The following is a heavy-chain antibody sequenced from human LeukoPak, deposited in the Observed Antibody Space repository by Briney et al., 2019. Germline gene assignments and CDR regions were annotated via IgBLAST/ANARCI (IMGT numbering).Heavy chain of an antibody. D-gene: IGHD3-9*01. V-gene: IGHV1-8*03. Sequence: ASVKGSCQASGYPFTCYYMHWARPATGQGLEWMGWRIPNSGNTGYPQKFQGSVTITRNTCISTAYMELSSLRSEDTAVYYCARGYEDPARSGSLATETLRYFDWFPPSYYYYYMDVWGKGTTVTISS. CDR1: GYPFTCYY. CDR3: ARGYEDPARSGSLATETLRYFDWFPPSYYYYYMDV. CDR2: RIPNSGNT. J-gene: IGHJ6*03.